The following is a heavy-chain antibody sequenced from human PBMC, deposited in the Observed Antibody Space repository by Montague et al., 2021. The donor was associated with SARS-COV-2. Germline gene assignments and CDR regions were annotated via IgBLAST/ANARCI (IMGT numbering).Heavy chain of an antibody. D-gene: IGHD3-10*01. CDR3: AREATLWFGELMGVWFDP. J-gene: IGHJ5*02. CDR2: IHTSDNT. Sequence: SETLSLTCTVSGASITTYYWSWIRQSAGKGLEWIGRIHTSDNTNYNPTLRGRVTMSVDTSKNQFSLKLNSVTAADTAVYYCAREATLWFGELMGVWFDPWGQGTLVTVSS. CDR1: GASITTYY. V-gene: IGHV4-4*07.